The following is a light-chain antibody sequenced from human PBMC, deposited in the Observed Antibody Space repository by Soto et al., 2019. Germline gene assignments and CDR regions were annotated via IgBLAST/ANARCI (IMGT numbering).Light chain of an antibody. J-gene: IGLJ2*01. CDR2: RNN. CDR3: AARDDSLNAVI. V-gene: IGLV1-44*01. CDR1: SSNIGSHS. Sequence: QSVLTQPPSASGTPGQRVTISCSGSSSNIGSHSVDWYQQLPATAPKLLIYRNNQRPSGVPDRFSGSKSGTSASLAISGLQSEDEADYYCAARDDSLNAVIFGGGTKLTVL.